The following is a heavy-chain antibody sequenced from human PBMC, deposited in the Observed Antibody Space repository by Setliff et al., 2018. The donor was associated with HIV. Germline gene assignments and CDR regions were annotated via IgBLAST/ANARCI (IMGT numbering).Heavy chain of an antibody. CDR2: ISFGGSDT. J-gene: IGHJ4*02. CDR3: ARVSTGY. Sequence: GGSLRLSCAASGFTFSRYTMNWVLQAPGMGLEWVSSISFGGSDTHYTDFVKGRFSISRDNDKNPLSLQKNSLRAEDTAVYYCARVSTGYWGQGTLVTVSS. CDR1: GFTFSRYT. V-gene: IGHV3-21*01.